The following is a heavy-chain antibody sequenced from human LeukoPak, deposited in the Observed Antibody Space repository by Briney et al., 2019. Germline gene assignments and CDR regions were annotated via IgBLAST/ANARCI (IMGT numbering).Heavy chain of an antibody. CDR3: ARCMSELDYGDYAYYYHMDV. D-gene: IGHD4-17*01. J-gene: IGHJ6*04. CDR1: GDSLTSGSRY. Sequence: SETLSLTCTVSGDSLTSGSRYWSWIRQPAGKGLEWIGHFYSSTRTTYNPSLESRVTISGDTAKNQFSLKLDSVTAADTAVYFGARCMSELDYGDYAYYYHMDVWGKGTTVTVSS. V-gene: IGHV4-61*09. CDR2: FYSSTRT.